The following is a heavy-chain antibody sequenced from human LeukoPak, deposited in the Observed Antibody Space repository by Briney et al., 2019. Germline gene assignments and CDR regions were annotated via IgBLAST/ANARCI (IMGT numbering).Heavy chain of an antibody. CDR2: ISALSGKT. CDR1: GYTFSYHG. V-gene: IGHV1-18*01. J-gene: IGHJ3*01. CDR3: ARAYCGRTSCYFDF. D-gene: IGHD2-2*01. Sequence: ASVKVPCKTSGYTFSYHGITWVRQAPGQGLEWMGWISALSGKTNYARNLQGRVTMTTDTSTSTAYMELRSLRSDDTAVYYCARAYCGRTSCYFDFWGQGTMVTVSS.